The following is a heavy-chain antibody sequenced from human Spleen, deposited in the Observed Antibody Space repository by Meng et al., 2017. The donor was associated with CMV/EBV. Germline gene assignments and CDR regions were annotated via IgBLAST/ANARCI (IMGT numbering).Heavy chain of an antibody. CDR1: GYSISSGYY. Sequence: SETLSLTCTVSGYSISSGYYWGWVRQPPGKGLEWIGEINHSGSTNYNPSLKSRVTISVDTSKNQFSLKLSSVTAADTAVYYCARGPTRVYYYYYGMDVWGQGTTVTVSS. D-gene: IGHD1-1*01. CDR3: ARGPTRVYYYYYGMDV. CDR2: INHSGST. J-gene: IGHJ6*02. V-gene: IGHV4-38-2*02.